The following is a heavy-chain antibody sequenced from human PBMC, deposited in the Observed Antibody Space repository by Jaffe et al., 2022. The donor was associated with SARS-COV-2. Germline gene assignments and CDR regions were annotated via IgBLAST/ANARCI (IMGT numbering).Heavy chain of an antibody. J-gene: IGHJ4*02. CDR2: IYYSGST. CDR1: GGSVSSGSYY. D-gene: IGHD3-10*01. V-gene: IGHV4-61*01. Sequence: QVQLQESGPGLVKPSETLSLTCTVSGGSVSSGSYYWSWIRQPPGKGLEWIGYIYYSGSTNYNPSLKSRVTISVDTSKSQFSLKLRSVTAADTAVYYCARDGFGSGSYYIWGQGILVTVSS. CDR3: ARDGFGSGSYYI.